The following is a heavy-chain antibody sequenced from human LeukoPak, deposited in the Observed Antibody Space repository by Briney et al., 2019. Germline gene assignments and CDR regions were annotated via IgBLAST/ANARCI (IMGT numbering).Heavy chain of an antibody. CDR2: IYYSGST. J-gene: IGHJ4*02. CDR3: ARDFMVRGAFDY. D-gene: IGHD3-10*01. V-gene: IGHV4-61*01. CDR1: GGSISSSSYY. Sequence: SETLSLTCTVSGGSISSSSYYWGWIRQPPGKGLEWIGYIYYSGSTNYNPSLKSRVTISVDTSKNQFSLKLSSVTAADTAVYYCARDFMVRGAFDYWGQGTLVTVST.